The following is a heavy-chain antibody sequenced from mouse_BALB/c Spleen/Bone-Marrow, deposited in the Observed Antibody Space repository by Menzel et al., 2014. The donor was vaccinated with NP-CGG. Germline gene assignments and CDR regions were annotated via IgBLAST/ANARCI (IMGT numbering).Heavy chain of an antibody. CDR2: IDPENGNT. CDR3: TMITTY. CDR1: GFNIKDYY. V-gene: IGHV14-1*02. Sequence: VHLLQPGVELARPGDLVKLPCKASGFNIKDYYMHWVKQRSAQGLEWIGWIDPENGNTIYNLKFQGKASITADTSSNPAYRQLSGLTAEDSAVYSGTMITTYWGQGTTLTVSS. J-gene: IGHJ2*01. D-gene: IGHD2-4*01.